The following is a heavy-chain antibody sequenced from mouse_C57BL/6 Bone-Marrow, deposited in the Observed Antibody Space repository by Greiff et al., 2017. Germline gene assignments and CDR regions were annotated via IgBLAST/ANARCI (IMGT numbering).Heavy chain of an antibody. CDR3: ARPCYDYDVKYFDV. V-gene: IGHV5-17*01. D-gene: IGHD2-4*01. CDR2: ISSGSSTI. CDR1: GFTFSDYG. J-gene: IGHJ1*03. Sequence: EVMLVESGGGLVKPGGSLKLSCAASGFTFSDYGMHWVRQAPEKGLEWVAYISSGSSTIYYADTVKGRFTISRDNAKNTLFLQRTSLRSEDTAMYYCARPCYDYDVKYFDVWGTGTTVTVSS.